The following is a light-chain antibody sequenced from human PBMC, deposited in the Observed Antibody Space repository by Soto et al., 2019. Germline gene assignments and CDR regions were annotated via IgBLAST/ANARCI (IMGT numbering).Light chain of an antibody. CDR2: GAS. V-gene: IGKV3-20*01. J-gene: IGKJ5*01. CDR3: QQQGRSWIT. CDR1: QSVNSNS. Sequence: EVVLTQSPGTLSLSPGERATLSCRASQSVNSNSLAWYQQKHGQAPRVFIYGASTRATGIPDRFSGSGSGTDLTITISRLEPEDGEVYYCQQQGRSWITFGQGTRLEIK.